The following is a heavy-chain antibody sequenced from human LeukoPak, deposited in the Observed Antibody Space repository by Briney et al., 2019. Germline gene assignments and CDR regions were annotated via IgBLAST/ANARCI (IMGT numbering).Heavy chain of an antibody. D-gene: IGHD6-19*01. CDR2: ISAYNGNT. CDR1: GYTFTNFG. Sequence: GASVKVSCTASGYTFTNFGISWVRQAAGQGLEWMGWISAYNGNTNYAQKVQDRVTMTTDTSTSTAYMELRSLRSDDTAVYYCARAGGWAREDYKADAFDIWGQGTMVTVSS. J-gene: IGHJ3*02. CDR3: ARAGGWAREDYKADAFDI. V-gene: IGHV1-18*01.